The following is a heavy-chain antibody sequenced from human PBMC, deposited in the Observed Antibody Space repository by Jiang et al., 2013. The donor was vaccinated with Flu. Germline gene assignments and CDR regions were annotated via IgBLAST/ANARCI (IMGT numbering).Heavy chain of an antibody. J-gene: IGHJ4*02. CDR2: IYYSGTT. D-gene: IGHD3-10*01. CDR3: ASQHWDHGVGSYYMSH. V-gene: IGHV4-39*07. CDR1: GGSIISENSY. Sequence: GLVKPSETLSLSCTVSGGSIISENSYWGWIRQPPGRGWSGLGGIYYSGTTYYNPSLKSRVTISVDTSKKQFSLKLSSVTAADTAVYYCASQHWDHGVGSYYMSHWGQGTLVTVSS.